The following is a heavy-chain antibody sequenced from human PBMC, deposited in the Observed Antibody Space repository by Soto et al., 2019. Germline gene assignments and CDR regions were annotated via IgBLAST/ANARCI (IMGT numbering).Heavy chain of an antibody. CDR3: AREYYDILTGYTYYYYYMDV. V-gene: IGHV1-69*04. Sequence: SVKVSCKASGGTFSSYAISWVRQAPGQGLEWMGRIIPILGIANYAQKFQGRVTITADKSTSTAYMELSSLRSEDTAVYYCAREYYDILTGYTYYYYYMDVWGKGTTVTVSS. D-gene: IGHD3-9*01. CDR2: IIPILGIA. J-gene: IGHJ6*03. CDR1: GGTFSSYA.